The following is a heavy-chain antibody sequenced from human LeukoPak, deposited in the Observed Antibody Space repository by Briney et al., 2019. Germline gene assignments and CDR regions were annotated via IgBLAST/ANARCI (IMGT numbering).Heavy chain of an antibody. CDR2: IYYSGST. D-gene: IGHD5-24*01. V-gene: IGHV4-39*01. CDR1: GGSISSSSYY. J-gene: IGHJ4*02. Sequence: PSETLSLPCTVSGGSISSSSYYWGWIRQPPGKGLEWIGSIYYSGSTYYNPSLKSRVTISVDTSENQFSLKLSSVSAADTAVYYCARHSLPATMGLYWGQGTLVTVSS. CDR3: ARHSLPATMGLY.